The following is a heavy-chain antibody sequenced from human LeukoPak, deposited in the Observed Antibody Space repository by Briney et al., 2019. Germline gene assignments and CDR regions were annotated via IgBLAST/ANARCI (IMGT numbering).Heavy chain of an antibody. CDR3: SRLDFWGGPWVDV. J-gene: IGHJ6*02. V-gene: IGHV4-39*01. Sequence: NPSETLSLTCTVSGGSISSSSYYWGWIRQPPGKGLEWIGSIYYSGSTYYNPSLKSRVTISVDTSKNQFSLKLSSVTAADTAVYYCSRLDFWGGPWVDVWGQGTTVTVSS. CDR2: IYYSGST. CDR1: GGSISSSSYY. D-gene: IGHD3-3*01.